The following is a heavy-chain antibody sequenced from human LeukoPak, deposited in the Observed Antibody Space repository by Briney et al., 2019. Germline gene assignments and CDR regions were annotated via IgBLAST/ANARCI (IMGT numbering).Heavy chain of an antibody. CDR3: AKVGAYGDYARHDY. CDR1: GYSISSGYY. J-gene: IGHJ4*02. Sequence: SETLSLTCDVSGYSISSGYYWAWIRQPPGKGLEWIGSMYHSGSSYYNPSLKGRITISVDTSKNQFSLKLSSVTAADTAVYYCAKVGAYGDYARHDYWGQGTLVTVSS. V-gene: IGHV4-38-2*01. CDR2: MYHSGSS. D-gene: IGHD4-17*01.